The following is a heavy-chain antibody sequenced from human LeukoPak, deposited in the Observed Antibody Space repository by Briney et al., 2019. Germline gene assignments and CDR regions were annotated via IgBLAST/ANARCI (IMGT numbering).Heavy chain of an antibody. Sequence: EASVKVSCRSSGYTFTGYYIHWVRQAPGQGLEWMGWINPNSGGTNYAQNFQGRVTMTRDTSISTAYMELSRLRSDDTAVYYCASAYSGYDGRYYMDVWGKGTTVTISS. V-gene: IGHV1-2*02. J-gene: IGHJ6*03. CDR3: ASAYSGYDGRYYMDV. CDR2: INPNSGGT. D-gene: IGHD5-12*01. CDR1: GYTFTGYY.